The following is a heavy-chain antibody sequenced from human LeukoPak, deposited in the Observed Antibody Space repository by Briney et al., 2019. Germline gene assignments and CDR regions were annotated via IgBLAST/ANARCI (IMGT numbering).Heavy chain of an antibody. Sequence: GGSLRLSCAASGFTFSSYWMSWVRQAPGKGLEWVANIKQDGSEKYYVDSVKGRFTISRDSSKNTLFLRMNRLRPEDAAVYYCAKAPVTTCRGAFCYPFDYWGLGTLVTVSS. CDR2: IKQDGSEK. D-gene: IGHD2-15*01. J-gene: IGHJ4*02. CDR1: GFTFSSYW. V-gene: IGHV3-7*03. CDR3: AKAPVTTCRGAFCYPFDY.